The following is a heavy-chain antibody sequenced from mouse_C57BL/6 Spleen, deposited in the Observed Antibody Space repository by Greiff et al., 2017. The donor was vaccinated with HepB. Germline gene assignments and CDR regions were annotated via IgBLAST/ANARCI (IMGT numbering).Heavy chain of an antibody. CDR3: ARGGNWNYFDY. CDR1: GFTFSVYG. V-gene: IGHV5-17*01. CDR2: ISSGSSTI. J-gene: IGHJ2*01. Sequence: EVKLMESGGGLVKPGGSLKLSCAASGFTFSVYGMHWVRQAPEKGLEWVAYISSGSSTIYYADTVKGRFTISRDNAKNTLFLQMTSLRSEDTAMYYCARGGNWNYFDYWGQGTTLTVSS. D-gene: IGHD4-1*01.